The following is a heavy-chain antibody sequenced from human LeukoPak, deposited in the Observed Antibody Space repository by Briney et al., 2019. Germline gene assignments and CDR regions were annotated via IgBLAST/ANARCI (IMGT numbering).Heavy chain of an antibody. CDR2: IIPIFGTA. J-gene: IGHJ4*02. D-gene: IGHD2-15*01. CDR3: ATPEGYCSGGSCYRGFDY. V-gene: IGHV1-69*05. Sequence: SVKVSCKASGGTFSSYAISWVRQAPGQGLEWMGGIIPIFGTANYAQKFQGRVTITTDESTSTAYMELSSLRSEDTAVYYCATPEGYCSGGSCYRGFDYWGQGTLVTVSS. CDR1: GGTFSSYA.